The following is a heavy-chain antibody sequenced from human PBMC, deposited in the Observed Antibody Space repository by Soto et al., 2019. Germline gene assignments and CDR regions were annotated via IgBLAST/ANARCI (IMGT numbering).Heavy chain of an antibody. D-gene: IGHD5-18*01. CDR2: LNPDTGNT. J-gene: IGHJ3*01. CDR1: GFTFSDNL. CDR3: ARDIQSVGPRANDAFDV. V-gene: IGHV1-3*01. Sequence: QVQLVQSGAELKKPGASVNISCTASGFTFSDNLINWVRQVPGQGLEWMGWLNPDTGNTRYSETFQGSVTISSHPSASIAYLELSGLENEDSALYFCARDIQSVGPRANDAFDVWGQGTMITVSS.